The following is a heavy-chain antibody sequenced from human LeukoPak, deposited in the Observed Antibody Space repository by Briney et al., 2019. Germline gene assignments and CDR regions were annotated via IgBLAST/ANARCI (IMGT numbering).Heavy chain of an antibody. J-gene: IGHJ4*02. D-gene: IGHD7-27*01. Sequence: SETLSLTCTVSGASVSTNYWSWIRQSPGKGLEWIGYVYYSVNTNYNPSPKSRVTISADTSKNQFSLKLTSVTAADTAVYYCAGDRIWAHWGQGTLVTVSS. CDR1: GASVSTNY. CDR2: VYYSVNT. V-gene: IGHV4-59*02. CDR3: AGDRIWAH.